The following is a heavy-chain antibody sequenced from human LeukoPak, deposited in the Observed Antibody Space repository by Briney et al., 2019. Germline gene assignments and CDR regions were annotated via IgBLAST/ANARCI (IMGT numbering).Heavy chain of an antibody. V-gene: IGHV1-18*01. CDR1: GYTFSNYG. CDR3: ARSTTRFGELFDAFDI. D-gene: IGHD3-10*01. CDR2: ISGYNGNT. Sequence: ASVMVSCKASGYTFSNYGISWVRQAPGQGLEWMGWISGYNGNTNYAQNLQGRVTMTRDTSTSTAYMELRSLRSDDTAVYYCARSTTRFGELFDAFDIWGQGTMVTVSS. J-gene: IGHJ3*02.